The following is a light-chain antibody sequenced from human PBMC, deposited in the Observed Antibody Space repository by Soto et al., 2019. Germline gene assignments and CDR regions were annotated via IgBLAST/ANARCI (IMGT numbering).Light chain of an antibody. CDR2: DAS. CDR3: QQSYSTPPWT. CDR1: QSIRSY. J-gene: IGKJ1*01. Sequence: DIQLTQSPSSLSSSVGDKFTITCRASQSIRSYLNWVQQKPGKAPKLLIYDASSLQTGVPSRFSGSGSGTDFSLTISSLQPEDFATYYCQQSYSTPPWTSGQGTKVDI. V-gene: IGKV1-39*01.